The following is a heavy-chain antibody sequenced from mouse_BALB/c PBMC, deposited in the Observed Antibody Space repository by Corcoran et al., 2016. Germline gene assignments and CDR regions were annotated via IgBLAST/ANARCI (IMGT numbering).Heavy chain of an antibody. D-gene: IGHD1-1*02. Sequence: EVQLVESGGGLIHPGGSLRLSCAASGFIVSSKYMSWVRQAPGTGLEWVSVMYSGGTTHYADSVKGRFTISRDTSKNTLFLQMNSLRAEDTAVYYCATEGSGRGSLPFNYWGQGTLVTVSS. CDR1: GFIVSSKY. V-gene: IGHV5-17*01. CDR3: ATEGSGRGSLPFNY. CDR2: MYSGGTT. J-gene: IGHJ4*01.